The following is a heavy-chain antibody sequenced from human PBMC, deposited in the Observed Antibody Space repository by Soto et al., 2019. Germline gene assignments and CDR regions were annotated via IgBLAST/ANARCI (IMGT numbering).Heavy chain of an antibody. V-gene: IGHV3-30-3*01. Sequence: TGGSLRLSCAASGFTFSSYAMHWVRQAPGKGLEWVAVISYDGSNKYYADSVKGRFTISRDNSRNTLYLQMNSLRAEDTAVYYCAREPGYSSGLDYWGQGTLVTSPQ. D-gene: IGHD6-19*01. CDR1: GFTFSSYA. CDR2: ISYDGSNK. CDR3: AREPGYSSGLDY. J-gene: IGHJ4*02.